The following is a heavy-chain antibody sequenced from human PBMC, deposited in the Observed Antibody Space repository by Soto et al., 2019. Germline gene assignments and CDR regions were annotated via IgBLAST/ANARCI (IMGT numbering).Heavy chain of an antibody. J-gene: IGHJ6*02. CDR1: GFTFSSYV. CDR3: AKGPRAPPPHDYGMDV. CDR2: ISGSGGSA. Sequence: EVQLLESGGGLVQPGGSLRVSCVASGFTFSSYVMNWVRQAPGKGLYWVSGISGSGGSAYYADPVKGRFTISRDNSKNTLYLQMSSLRVEDTAVYYCAKGPRAPPPHDYGMDVWGQGTTVTVSS. V-gene: IGHV3-23*01.